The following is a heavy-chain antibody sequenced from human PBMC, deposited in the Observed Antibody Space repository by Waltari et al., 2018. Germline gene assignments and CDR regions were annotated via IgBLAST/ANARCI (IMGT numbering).Heavy chain of an antibody. Sequence: EVQLVESGGGIVQPGGSLRLSCAASGFIFSDYWMHWVRQAPGKGLVSVSLINTDGTITGYADSVKGRFTISRDNAKKTLFLQMDRLTAEDTAIYYCVLYSSEPLGDCWGQGTLVTVSS. J-gene: IGHJ4*02. V-gene: IGHV3-74*01. D-gene: IGHD6-19*01. CDR3: VLYSSEPLGDC. CDR2: INTDGTIT. CDR1: GFIFSDYW.